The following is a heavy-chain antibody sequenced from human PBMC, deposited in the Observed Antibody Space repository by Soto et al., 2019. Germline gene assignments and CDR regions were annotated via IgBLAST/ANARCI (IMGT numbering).Heavy chain of an antibody. D-gene: IGHD3-22*01. CDR2: INAGNGNT. CDR3: ARNYYDCSGYYPGPLL. Sequence: GASVKVSCKASGYTFTSYAMHWVRQAPGQRLEWMGWINAGNGNTKYSQKFQGRVTITRDTSASAAYMELSSLRSEDTAVYYCARNYYDCSGYYPGPLLWGQGTLVTVSS. V-gene: IGHV1-3*01. CDR1: GYTFTSYA. J-gene: IGHJ4*02.